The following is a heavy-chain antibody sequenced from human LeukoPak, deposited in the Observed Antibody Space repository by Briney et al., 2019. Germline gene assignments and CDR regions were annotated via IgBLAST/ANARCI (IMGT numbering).Heavy chain of an antibody. CDR3: ARGGYSSSWYSLDY. J-gene: IGHJ4*02. V-gene: IGHV1-18*04. CDR1: GYTFTGYY. D-gene: IGHD6-13*01. Sequence: ASVKVSCKASGYTFTGYYMHWVRQAPGQGLEWMGWISAYNGNTNYAQKLQGRVTMTTDTSTSTAYMELRSLRSDDTAVYYCARGGYSSSWYSLDYWGQGTLVTVSS. CDR2: ISAYNGNT.